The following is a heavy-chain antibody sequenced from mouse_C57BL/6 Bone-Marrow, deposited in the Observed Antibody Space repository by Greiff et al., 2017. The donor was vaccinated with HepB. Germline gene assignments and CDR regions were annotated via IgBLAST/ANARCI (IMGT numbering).Heavy chain of an antibody. CDR2: INPSNGGT. Sequence: QVQLQQSGTELVKPGASVKLSCKASGYTFTSYWMHWVKQSPGQGLEWIGHINPSNGGTNYNEKFTIKATLTVDKSSSTAYMQLSSLTSEDSAVYYCAKWAGGLRQRVDYWGQGTTLTVSS. V-gene: IGHV1-53*01. CDR3: AKWAGGLRQRVDY. J-gene: IGHJ2*01. D-gene: IGHD2-4*01. CDR1: GYTFTSYW.